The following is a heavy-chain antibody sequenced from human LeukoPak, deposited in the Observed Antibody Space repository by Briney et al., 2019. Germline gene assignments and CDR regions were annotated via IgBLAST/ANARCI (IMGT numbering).Heavy chain of an antibody. Sequence: DSVKVSCKASGYTFTGYYMHWVRQAPGQGVEWMGWINPNSGGANDAHKFQGRVAMSRATSISTAYMELSRLRAEDPRVCYCAEGLRGYFDYWGQGTLVTVSS. D-gene: IGHD3-16*01. CDR1: GYTFTGYY. J-gene: IGHJ4*02. V-gene: IGHV1-2*07. CDR2: INPNSGGA. CDR3: AEGLRGYFDY.